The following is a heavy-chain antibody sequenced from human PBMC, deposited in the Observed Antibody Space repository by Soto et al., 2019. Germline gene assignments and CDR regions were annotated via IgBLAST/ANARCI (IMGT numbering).Heavy chain of an antibody. CDR2: ISYDGTYR. Sequence: PGGSLRLSCAVSGFTFSGHAMHWVRQAPGKGLDWVAAISYDGTYRVYADSVQGRFTMSRDNSKNTVHLQMDSLRAEDTAVYYCAKESKSVEVSASRVYGMDVWGQGTTVTVSS. CDR1: GFTFSGHA. CDR3: AKESKSVEVSASRVYGMDV. D-gene: IGHD2-2*01. V-gene: IGHV3-30-3*01. J-gene: IGHJ6*02.